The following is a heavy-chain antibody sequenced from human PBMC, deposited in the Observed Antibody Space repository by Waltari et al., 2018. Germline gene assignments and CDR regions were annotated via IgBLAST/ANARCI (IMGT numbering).Heavy chain of an antibody. V-gene: IGHV3-23*01. J-gene: IGHJ4*02. D-gene: IGHD6-19*01. CDR3: AKDGPILSSGWYGAYYFDY. CDR1: GGSISSRSYY. CDR2: ISGSGGST. Sequence: LQLQESGPGLLKPSETLSLTCTVSGGSISSRSYYWCWIRQPPGKGLEWVSAISGSGGSTYYADSVKGRFTISRDNSKNTLYLQMNSLRAEDTAVYYCAKDGPILSSGWYGAYYFDYWGQGTLVTVSS.